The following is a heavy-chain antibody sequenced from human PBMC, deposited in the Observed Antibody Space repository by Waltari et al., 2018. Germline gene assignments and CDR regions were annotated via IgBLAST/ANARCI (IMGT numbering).Heavy chain of an antibody. Sequence: QVQLQQWGAGLLKPSETLSLTCAVYGGSFSGYYWSWIRQPPGKGLEWIGEIHHSGSTNYDPSLRSRVTISVDTSKNQFSLKLSSVTAADTAVYYCARGFEYCSSTSCSRYYFDYWGQGTLVTVSS. V-gene: IGHV4-34*01. D-gene: IGHD2-2*01. CDR2: IHHSGST. CDR1: GGSFSGYY. CDR3: ARGFEYCSSTSCSRYYFDY. J-gene: IGHJ4*02.